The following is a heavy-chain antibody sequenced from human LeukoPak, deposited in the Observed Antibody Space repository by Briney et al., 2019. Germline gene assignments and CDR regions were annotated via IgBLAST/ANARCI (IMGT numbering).Heavy chain of an antibody. CDR2: ISYDGSNK. V-gene: IGHV3-30*18. CDR3: AKGGPPRITMVRGVNIYGMDV. D-gene: IGHD3-10*01. J-gene: IGHJ6*02. Sequence: GGSLRLSCAASGFTFSSYSMNWVRQAPGKGLEWVAVISYDGSNKYYADSVKGRFTISRDNSKNTLYLQMNSLRAEDTAVYYCAKGGPPRITMVRGVNIYGMDVWGQGTTVTVSS. CDR1: GFTFSSYS.